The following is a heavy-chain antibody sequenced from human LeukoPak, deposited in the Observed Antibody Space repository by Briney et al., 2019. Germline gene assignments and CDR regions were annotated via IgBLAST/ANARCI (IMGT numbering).Heavy chain of an antibody. CDR2: MNPNSGNT. CDR3: ARGSSYGSGSYEDY. CDR1: GGTFSSYP. J-gene: IGHJ4*02. Sequence: ASVKVSCKASGGTFSSYPISWVRQATGQGLEWMGWMNPNSGNTGYAQKFQGRVTMTRNTSISTAYMELSSLRSEDTAVYCCARGSSYGSGSYEDYWGQGTLVTVSS. V-gene: IGHV1-8*02. D-gene: IGHD3-10*01.